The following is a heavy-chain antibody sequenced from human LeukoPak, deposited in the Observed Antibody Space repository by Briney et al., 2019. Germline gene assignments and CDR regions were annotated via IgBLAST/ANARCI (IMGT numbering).Heavy chain of an antibody. CDR2: INWNGGST. Sequence: GGSLRLSCTASGFTFGDYAMSWFRQAPGKGLEWVSGINWNGGSTGYADSVKGRFIISRDNTKNSLYLQMNSLRAEDTAFYYCARDAPGIVGAPGGGTWGQGTLVTVSS. V-gene: IGHV3-20*04. CDR3: ARDAPGIVGAPGGGT. D-gene: IGHD1-26*01. J-gene: IGHJ5*02. CDR1: GFTFGDYA.